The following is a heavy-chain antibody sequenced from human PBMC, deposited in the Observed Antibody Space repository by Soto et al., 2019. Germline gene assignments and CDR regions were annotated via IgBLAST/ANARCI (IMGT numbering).Heavy chain of an antibody. CDR2: IYYSGST. Sequence: PSETLSLTCTVSGGSISSGVYYWSWIRQHPGKGLEWIGYIYYSGSTYYNPSLKSRVTISVDTSKNQFSLKLSSVTAADTAVYYCARVFTYYYDSSGYPSAFDIWGQGTMVTVSS. CDR3: ARVFTYYYDSSGYPSAFDI. CDR1: GGSISSGVYY. D-gene: IGHD3-22*01. J-gene: IGHJ3*02. V-gene: IGHV4-31*03.